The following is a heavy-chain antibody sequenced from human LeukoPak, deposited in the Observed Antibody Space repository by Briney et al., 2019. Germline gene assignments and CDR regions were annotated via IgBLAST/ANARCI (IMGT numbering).Heavy chain of an antibody. CDR1: GGSISSNW. D-gene: IGHD6-13*01. CDR3: ARAAAYNLDY. V-gene: IGHV4-4*02. CDR2: IYHDGNT. J-gene: IGHJ4*02. Sequence: PSETLSLTCAVSGGSISSNWYGWVRQPPGKGLEWIGEIYHDGNTYYNPSLKSRVTISVDKSKNQFSVKLSSVTAADTAVYYCARAAAYNLDYWGQGTLVTVSS.